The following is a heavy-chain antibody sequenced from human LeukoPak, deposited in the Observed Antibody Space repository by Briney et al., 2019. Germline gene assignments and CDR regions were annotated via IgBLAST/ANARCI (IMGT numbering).Heavy chain of an antibody. CDR2: MNPNSGNT. D-gene: IGHD5-24*01. J-gene: IGHJ6*03. Sequence: GASVKVSCKASGYTFTSYDINWVRQATGQGLEWMGWMNPNSGNTGYAQKFQGRVTITRNTSISTAYMELSSLRSEDTAVYYCARIELDSSYYYYMDVWGKGTTATVSS. CDR3: ARIELDSSYYYYMDV. CDR1: GYTFTSYD. V-gene: IGHV1-8*03.